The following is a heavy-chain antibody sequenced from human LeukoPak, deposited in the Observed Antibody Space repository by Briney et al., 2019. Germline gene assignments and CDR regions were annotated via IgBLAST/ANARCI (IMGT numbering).Heavy chain of an antibody. Sequence: ASVKVSCKASGYTFTDYYMHWVRLAPGQGLEWMGWINPNSGGTNYVQKSQGWVTMTRDTSINTAYMELSRLTSDDTAVYYCARANFLYCSSTSCLFDYWGQGTLSPSPQ. D-gene: IGHD2-2*01. CDR1: GYTFTDYY. J-gene: IGHJ4*02. CDR2: INPNSGGT. CDR3: ARANFLYCSSTSCLFDY. V-gene: IGHV1-2*04.